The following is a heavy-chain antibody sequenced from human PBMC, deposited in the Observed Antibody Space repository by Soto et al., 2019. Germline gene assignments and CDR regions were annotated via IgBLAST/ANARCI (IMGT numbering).Heavy chain of an antibody. V-gene: IGHV3-33*01. Sequence: QVQLVESGGGVVQPGRSLRLSCAASGFTFSSYGMHWVRQAPGKGLEWVAVIWYDGSNKYYADSVKGRFTISRDNSKNTLYLQMNSLRAEDTAVYYCARAKRRFGEPLGAFDIWGQGTMVTVSS. D-gene: IGHD3-10*01. CDR1: GFTFSSYG. J-gene: IGHJ3*02. CDR2: IWYDGSNK. CDR3: ARAKRRFGEPLGAFDI.